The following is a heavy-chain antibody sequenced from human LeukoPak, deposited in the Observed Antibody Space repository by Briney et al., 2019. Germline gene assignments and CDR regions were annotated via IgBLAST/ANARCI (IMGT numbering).Heavy chain of an antibody. J-gene: IGHJ6*03. V-gene: IGHV3-30*02. Sequence: PGGSLRLSCAASGFTFSSYAMHWVRQAPAKGLEWLASIRYDGSNKYCADSVKGRFTVSRDNSKNTLYLQMNSLRAEDTAVYYCAKDNNDYGDFSYMDVWGKGTTVTVSS. CDR2: IRYDGSNK. CDR3: AKDNNDYGDFSYMDV. CDR1: GFTFSSYA. D-gene: IGHD4/OR15-4a*01.